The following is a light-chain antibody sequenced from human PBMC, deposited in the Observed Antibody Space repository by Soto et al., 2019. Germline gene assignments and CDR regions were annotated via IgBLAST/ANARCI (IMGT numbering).Light chain of an antibody. CDR2: AAS. CDR3: QQCYGSPRT. Sequence: DIQMTQSPSTLSASVGDRVTLTCRASQSISTYLNWYQQKLGKAPTLLIYAASSLQSGVPSRFRGGGSGTDFTLTISSLQPEDFATYCCQQCYGSPRTFGQGTKVEI. CDR1: QSISTY. V-gene: IGKV1-39*01. J-gene: IGKJ1*01.